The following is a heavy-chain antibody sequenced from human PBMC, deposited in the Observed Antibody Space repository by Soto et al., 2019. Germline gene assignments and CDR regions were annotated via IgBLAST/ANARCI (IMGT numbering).Heavy chain of an antibody. Sequence: QVQLQESGPGLVRPSETLSLTCTVSSDSIRSYYWFWIRQSPGQGLEWIGYTDYSGNTNYNPSLKSRVTISGDTSKNQFSLRLSSVTAADTAVYYCARAVGDPLYYLDYWGQGTLVTVSS. CDR2: TDYSGNT. CDR3: ARAVGDPLYYLDY. D-gene: IGHD6-19*01. J-gene: IGHJ4*02. CDR1: SDSIRSYY. V-gene: IGHV4-59*08.